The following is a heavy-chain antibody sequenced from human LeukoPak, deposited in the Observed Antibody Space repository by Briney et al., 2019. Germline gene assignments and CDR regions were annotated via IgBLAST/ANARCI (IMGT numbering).Heavy chain of an antibody. J-gene: IGHJ4*02. CDR1: GGSISSYY. Sequence: SETLSLTCTVSGGSISSYYWSWIRQPAGKGLEWIGRIYTSGSTNYNSSLKSRVTMSVDTSKNQFSLKLSSVTAADTAVYYCARGASTLRYFDWLLYDYWGQGTLVTVSS. V-gene: IGHV4-4*07. CDR2: IYTSGST. D-gene: IGHD3-9*01. CDR3: ARGASTLRYFDWLLYDY.